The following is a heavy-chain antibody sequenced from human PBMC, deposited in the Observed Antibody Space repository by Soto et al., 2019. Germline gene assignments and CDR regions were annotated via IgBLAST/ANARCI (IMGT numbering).Heavy chain of an antibody. CDR1: GFTFTSSA. CDR3: AADWESYSDSSGYLLGYGMDV. V-gene: IGHV1-58*01. D-gene: IGHD3-22*01. CDR2: IVVGSGNT. J-gene: IGHJ6*02. Sequence: SVKVSCKASGFTFTSSAVQWVRQARGQRLEWIGWIVVGSGNTNYAQKFQERVTITRDMSTSTAYMELSSLRSEDTAVYYCAADWESYSDSSGYLLGYGMDVWGQGTTVTVSS.